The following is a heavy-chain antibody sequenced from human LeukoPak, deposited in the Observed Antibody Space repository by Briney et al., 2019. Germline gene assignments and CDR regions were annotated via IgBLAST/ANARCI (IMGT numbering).Heavy chain of an antibody. CDR2: ISGSGGST. D-gene: IGHD4-17*01. J-gene: IGHJ4*02. Sequence: GGSLRLSCAASGFTFSSYAMSWVRQAPGKGLEWVSAISGSGGSTYYADSVKGRFTISRDNSKNTLYLQMNSLRAEDTAVYYCASQPYGDYSEYWGQGTLVTVSS. V-gene: IGHV3-23*01. CDR1: GFTFSSYA. CDR3: ASQPYGDYSEY.